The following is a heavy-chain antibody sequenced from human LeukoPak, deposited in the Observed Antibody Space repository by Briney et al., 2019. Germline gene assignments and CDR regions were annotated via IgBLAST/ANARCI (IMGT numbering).Heavy chain of an antibody. CDR1: GFTFSRYW. J-gene: IGHJ4*02. D-gene: IGHD2-15*01. CDR3: AMSGGASCFSSALY. Sequence: GGSLRLSCAASGFTFSRYWMSWVRQAPGKGLEWVANIKQDGSEIYYVASVKGRFTVSRDNAKNSLSLQMNSLRAEDTAVYYCAMSGGASCFSSALYWGQGTLVTVSS. V-gene: IGHV3-7*05. CDR2: IKQDGSEI.